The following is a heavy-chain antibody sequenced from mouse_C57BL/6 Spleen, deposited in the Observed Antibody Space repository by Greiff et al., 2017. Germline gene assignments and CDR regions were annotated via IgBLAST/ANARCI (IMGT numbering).Heavy chain of an antibody. D-gene: IGHD1-1*01. V-gene: IGHV1-54*01. CDR2: INPGSGGT. Sequence: QVQLQQSGAELVRPGTSVKVSCKASGYAFTNYLIEWVKQRPGQGLEWIGVINPGSGGTNYNEKFKGKATLTADESSSTAYMQLSSLTSEDSAVYFCARAIYYYGSPFAYWGQGTLVTVSA. CDR1: GYAFTNYL. J-gene: IGHJ3*01. CDR3: ARAIYYYGSPFAY.